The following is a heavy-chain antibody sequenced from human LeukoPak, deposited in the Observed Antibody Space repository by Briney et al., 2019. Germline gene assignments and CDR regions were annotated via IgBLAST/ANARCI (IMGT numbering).Heavy chain of an antibody. CDR1: GNYW. D-gene: IGHD3-22*01. CDR3: ASFYETY. J-gene: IGHJ4*02. V-gene: IGHV3-74*01. CDR2: INSDGSWT. Sequence: GGSLRLSCAASGNYWMHWVRQAPGKGLVWVSHINSDGSWTSYADSVKGQFTISKDNAKNTVYLQMSNLRAEDTAVYYCASFYETYWGRGTLVTVSS.